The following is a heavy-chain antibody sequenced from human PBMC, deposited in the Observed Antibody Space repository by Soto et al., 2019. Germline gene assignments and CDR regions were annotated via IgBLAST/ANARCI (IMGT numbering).Heavy chain of an antibody. J-gene: IGHJ3*02. V-gene: IGHV4-39*01. CDR1: GGSISSSSYY. Sequence: SETLSLTCTVSGGSISSSSYYWGWIRQPPGKGLEWIGSIYYSGSTYYNPSLKSRVTISVDTSKNQFSLKLSSVTAADTAVYYCARRIIGGYGYVDIWGQGTMVTVSS. CDR2: IYYSGST. D-gene: IGHD5-18*01. CDR3: ARRIIGGYGYVDI.